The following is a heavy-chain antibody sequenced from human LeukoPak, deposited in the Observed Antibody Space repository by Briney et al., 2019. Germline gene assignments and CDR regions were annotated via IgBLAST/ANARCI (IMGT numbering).Heavy chain of an antibody. J-gene: IGHJ3*02. V-gene: IGHV4-59*08. Sequence: SETLSLTCTVSGGSISSYYGSWIRQPPGKGLEWIGYIYYSGSTNYNPSLKSRVTISVDTSKNQFSLKLSSVTAADTAVHYCARRGSSWYNSAFDIWGQGTMVTVSS. CDR3: ARRGSSWYNSAFDI. D-gene: IGHD6-13*01. CDR2: IYYSGST. CDR1: GGSISSYY.